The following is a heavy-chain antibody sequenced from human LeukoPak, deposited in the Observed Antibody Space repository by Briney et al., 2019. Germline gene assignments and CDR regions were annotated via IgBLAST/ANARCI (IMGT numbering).Heavy chain of an antibody. J-gene: IGHJ4*02. CDR3: ARRDGDNDRGFDY. Sequence: GGSLRLSCAASGFTFSGYGMHGVRQAPGKGLEWVAVIWYDGSKKYYADSVKGRFTISRDNSKNTLYLQMNSLRAEDTAVYYCARRDGDNDRGFDYWGQGTLVTVSS. D-gene: IGHD4-17*01. CDR1: GFTFSGYG. V-gene: IGHV3-33*01. CDR2: IWYDGSKK.